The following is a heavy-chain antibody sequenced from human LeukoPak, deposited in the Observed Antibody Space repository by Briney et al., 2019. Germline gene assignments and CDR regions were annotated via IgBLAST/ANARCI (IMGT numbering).Heavy chain of an antibody. D-gene: IGHD6-19*01. CDR3: ARVGASGWFAY. V-gene: IGHV3-64*01. Sequence: GGSLRLSCAASGFTFSSYAIHWVRRAPGKGLEYVSGISYDGTGTYYANSVKGRFTISRVNSRNTLYLQMGSLRAEDMAVYYCARVGASGWFAYWGQGTLVTVSS. CDR2: ISYDGTGT. CDR1: GFTFSSYA. J-gene: IGHJ5*01.